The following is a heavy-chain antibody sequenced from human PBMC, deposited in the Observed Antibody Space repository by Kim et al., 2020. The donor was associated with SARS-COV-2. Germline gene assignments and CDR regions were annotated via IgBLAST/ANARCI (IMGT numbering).Heavy chain of an antibody. CDR3: ARLVRSGSYSGWFDP. D-gene: IGHD1-26*01. Sequence: PSFQGQVTISADKSISTAYLQWSSLKASDTAMYYCARLVRSGSYSGWFDPWGQGTLVTVSS. J-gene: IGHJ5*02. V-gene: IGHV5-51*01.